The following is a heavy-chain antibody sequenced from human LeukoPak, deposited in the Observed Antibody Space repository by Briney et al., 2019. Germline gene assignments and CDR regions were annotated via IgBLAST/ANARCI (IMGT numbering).Heavy chain of an antibody. CDR1: GGPFSGYY. CDR2: INHSGST. V-gene: IGHV4-34*01. Sequence: SETLSLTCAVYGGPFSGYYWSWIRQPPGKGLEWIGEINHSGSTNYNPSLKSRVTISVDTSKNQFSLKLSSVTAADTAVYYCAGGSPRPPAATYAWVKHNWFDPWGQGTLVTVSS. J-gene: IGHJ5*02. CDR3: AGGSPRPPAATYAWVKHNWFDP. D-gene: IGHD2-2*01.